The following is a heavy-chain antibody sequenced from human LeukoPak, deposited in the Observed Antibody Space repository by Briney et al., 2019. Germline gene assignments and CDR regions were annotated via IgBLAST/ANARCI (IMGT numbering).Heavy chain of an antibody. J-gene: IGHJ4*02. Sequence: PGGSLRLSCVASGFTFSISWVTWVRQAPGRGLEWVANIDKHGNGKYYVDSVKGRFAISRDYATNSVFLQMNSLRAEDTSVYYCARDAGWGYYDLWGQGTPVTVSS. CDR1: GFTFSISW. CDR3: ARDAGWGYYDL. D-gene: IGHD1-26*01. V-gene: IGHV3-7*01. CDR2: IDKHGNGK.